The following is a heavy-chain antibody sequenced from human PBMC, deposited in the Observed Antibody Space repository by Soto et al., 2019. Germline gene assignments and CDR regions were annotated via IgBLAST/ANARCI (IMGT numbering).Heavy chain of an antibody. Sequence: GGSLRLSCAASGFTFSSYGMHWVRQAPGKGLEWVAVIWYDGSNKYYADSVKGRFTISRDNSKNTLYLQMNSRRAEDTAVYYRARGVGGQFGTGGSVLAVWGQGTTVPVSS. CDR2: IWYDGSNK. CDR3: ARGVGGQFGTGGSVLAV. D-gene: IGHD1-1*01. J-gene: IGHJ6*02. CDR1: GFTFSSYG. V-gene: IGHV3-33*01.